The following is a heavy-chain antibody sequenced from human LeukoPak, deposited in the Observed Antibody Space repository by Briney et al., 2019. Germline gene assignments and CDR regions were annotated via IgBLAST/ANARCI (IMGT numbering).Heavy chain of an antibody. V-gene: IGHV4-59*01. D-gene: IGHD6-13*01. CDR1: GFSISTYY. CDR2: IYYSGST. J-gene: IGHJ4*02. Sequence: PSETLSLTCTVSGFSISTYYLSWLRPPPGKGRDWVEYIYYSGSTNSNPSLQSRVNISVDTSTNQFSLKLSSVTAADTAVYYCARKSFHSSSYDYWGQGTLVTVSS. CDR3: ARKSFHSSSYDY.